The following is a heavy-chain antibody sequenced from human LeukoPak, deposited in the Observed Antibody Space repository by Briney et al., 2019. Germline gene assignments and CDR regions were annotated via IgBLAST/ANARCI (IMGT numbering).Heavy chain of an antibody. Sequence: GRSLRLSCAASGFTFSSYAMHWVRQAPGKGLEWVAVISYDGSNKYYADSVKGRFTISRDNSKNTLYLQMNSLRAEDTAVYYCANLIVVVPAAMNYWGQGTLVTVSS. V-gene: IGHV3-30-3*01. D-gene: IGHD2-2*01. CDR3: ANLIVVVPAAMNY. CDR1: GFTFSSYA. CDR2: ISYDGSNK. J-gene: IGHJ4*02.